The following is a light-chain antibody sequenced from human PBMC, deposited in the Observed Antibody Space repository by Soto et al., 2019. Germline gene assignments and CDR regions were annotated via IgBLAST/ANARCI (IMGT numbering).Light chain of an antibody. J-gene: IGLJ3*02. CDR3: ATWEDNLTARV. V-gene: IGLV1-47*01. Sequence: QPVRIQPHSASGTPGQTVTVSCSGPSSNIGSNYVYWFQQLLGAAPKLLIYRNNQRPSGVPERFSGSKSGTSASLAISGLRSEDDADFYCATWEDNLTARVFGGRPQLTVL. CDR1: SSNIGSNY. CDR2: RNN.